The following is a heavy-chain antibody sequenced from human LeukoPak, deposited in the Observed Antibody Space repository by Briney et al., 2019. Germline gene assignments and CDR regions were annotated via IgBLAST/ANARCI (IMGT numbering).Heavy chain of an antibody. J-gene: IGHJ4*02. CDR3: ARDLKYYDSSGFDY. D-gene: IGHD3-22*01. V-gene: IGHV3-21*01. Sequence: GGSLRLSCATSGFTFSSYSMNWVRQAPGKGLEWVSCISSSSSYIYYTDSVKGRFTISRDNAKNSLTLQMNSLRAEDTAVYYCARDLKYYDSSGFDYWGQGTLVTVSS. CDR1: GFTFSSYS. CDR2: ISSSSSYI.